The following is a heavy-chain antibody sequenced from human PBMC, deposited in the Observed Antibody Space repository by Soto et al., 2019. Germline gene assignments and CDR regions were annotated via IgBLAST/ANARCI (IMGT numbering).Heavy chain of an antibody. CDR2: INHSGST. V-gene: IGHV4-34*01. D-gene: IGHD2-15*01. Sequence: SETLSLTCAVYGGSFSGYYWSWIRQPPGKGLEWIGEINHSGSTNYNPSLKSRVTISVDTSKNQFSLKLSSVTAADTAVYYCARVSRVDLKGPYYFDYWGQGTLVTVSS. CDR3: ARVSRVDLKGPYYFDY. CDR1: GGSFSGYY. J-gene: IGHJ4*02.